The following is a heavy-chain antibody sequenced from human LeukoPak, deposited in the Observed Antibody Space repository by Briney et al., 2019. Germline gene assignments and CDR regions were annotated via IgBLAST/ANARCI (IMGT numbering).Heavy chain of an antibody. J-gene: IGHJ3*02. Sequence: SVKVSCKASGCTFSSYAMSWVRQAAGQGLEWMGGIIPIFGTANYAQKFQGRVTMTRDPSTSTVYMELSSLRSEDTAVYYCARGRNYYDSSRYYYEGDAFDIWGQGTMVTVSS. CDR1: GCTFSSYA. CDR3: ARGRNYYDSSRYYYEGDAFDI. CDR2: IIPIFGTA. V-gene: IGHV1-69*05. D-gene: IGHD3-22*01.